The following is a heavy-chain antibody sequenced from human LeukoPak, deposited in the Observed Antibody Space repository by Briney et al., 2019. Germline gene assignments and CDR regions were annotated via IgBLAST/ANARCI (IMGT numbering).Heavy chain of an antibody. CDR2: ISASSGTI. Sequence: GGSLRLSCAASGFSFSSYSMNWVRQAPGKGLEWVSYISASSGTIYYADSVKGRFTISRDNAKNSLYLQMNSLRGEDTAGYYCARRSEFGVLYYMDVWGKGTTVTVSS. CDR1: GFSFSSYS. V-gene: IGHV3-48*01. J-gene: IGHJ6*03. D-gene: IGHD3-16*01. CDR3: ARRSEFGVLYYMDV.